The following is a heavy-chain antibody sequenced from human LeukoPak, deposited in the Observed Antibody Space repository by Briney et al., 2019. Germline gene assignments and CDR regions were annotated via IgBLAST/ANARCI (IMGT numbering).Heavy chain of an antibody. CDR2: IRSKANSYAT. V-gene: IGHV3-73*01. CDR1: GFTFSGSA. Sequence: PGGSLRLSCAASGFTFSGSAMHWVRQASGKGLEWAGRIRSKANSYATAYAASVKGRFTISRDDSKNTAYLQMNSLKTEDTAVYYCTRPTTEPQDAFGIWGQGTMVTVSS. J-gene: IGHJ3*02. D-gene: IGHD1-14*01. CDR3: TRPTTEPQDAFGI.